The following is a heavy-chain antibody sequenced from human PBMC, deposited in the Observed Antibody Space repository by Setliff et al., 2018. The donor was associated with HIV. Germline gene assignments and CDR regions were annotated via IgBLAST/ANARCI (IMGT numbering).Heavy chain of an antibody. CDR1: GFTFSRYS. V-gene: IGHV3-30*02. CDR2: IRYDGTYK. J-gene: IGHJ4*02. CDR3: AKNFYSSPWSPLDY. D-gene: IGHD6-19*01. Sequence: PGGSLRLSCAASGFTFSRYSMNWVRQAPGKGLEWVAFIRYDGTYKYYADSLKGRFTISRDNSKNTLFLQMNSLRTEDTAVYYCAKNFYSSPWSPLDYWGQGTLVTVSS.